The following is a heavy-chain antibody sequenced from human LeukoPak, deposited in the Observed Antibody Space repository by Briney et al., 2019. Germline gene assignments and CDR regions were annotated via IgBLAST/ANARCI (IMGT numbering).Heavy chain of an antibody. V-gene: IGHV4-4*07. Sequence: SETLSLTCTVSGGSISSYYWSWIRQPAGKGLEWIGRIYTSGSTNYNPSLKRRVTMSVDTSKNQFSLKLSPVTAADTAVYYCAREPENEYYYDSSGYYLLNWYFDLWGRGTLVTVSS. CDR3: AREPENEYYYDSSGYYLLNWYFDL. D-gene: IGHD3-22*01. CDR1: GGSISSYY. J-gene: IGHJ2*01. CDR2: IYTSGST.